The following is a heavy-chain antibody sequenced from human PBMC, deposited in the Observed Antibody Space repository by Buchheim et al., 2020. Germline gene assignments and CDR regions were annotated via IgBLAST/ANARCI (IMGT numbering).Heavy chain of an antibody. V-gene: IGHV3-30-3*01. CDR3: AREGVNCSGGSCYYRY. D-gene: IGHD2-15*01. CDR1: GFTFSSYA. Sequence: QLVESGGGLVQPGGSLRLSCAASGFTFSSYAMHWVRQPPGKGLEWVAVISYDGSNKYYADSVKGRFTISRDNPKNPLYLQMNSLRAEDTAVYYCAREGVNCSGGSCYYRYWGQGTL. J-gene: IGHJ4*02. CDR2: ISYDGSNK.